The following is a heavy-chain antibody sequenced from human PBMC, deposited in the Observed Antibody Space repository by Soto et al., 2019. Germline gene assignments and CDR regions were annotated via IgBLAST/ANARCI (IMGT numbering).Heavy chain of an antibody. CDR3: ASSITMVRGVTPHYYGMDV. J-gene: IGHJ6*02. CDR1: GGSISSGGYY. CDR2: IYYSGST. Sequence: SATLSLTCTISGGSISSGGYYWSWIRQHPGKGLEWIGYIYYSGSTYYNPSLKSRVTISVDTSKNQFSLKLSSVTAADTAVYYCASSITMVRGVTPHYYGMDVWGQGTTVIVS. D-gene: IGHD3-10*01. V-gene: IGHV4-31*03.